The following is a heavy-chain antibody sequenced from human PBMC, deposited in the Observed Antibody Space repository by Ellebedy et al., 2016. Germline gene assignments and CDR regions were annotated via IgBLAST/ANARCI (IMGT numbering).Heavy chain of an antibody. Sequence: SETLSLTXIVSGGSVTSGSYYWSWIRQPPGKELEWIGHIYFSGSINYNPSLKSRVTISLDTSKNQFSLRLSSVTAADTAVYYCARDVTYYYGSETRKAFEYWGQGTLVTVSS. CDR1: GGSVTSGSYY. J-gene: IGHJ4*02. V-gene: IGHV4-61*01. D-gene: IGHD3-10*01. CDR2: IYFSGSI. CDR3: ARDVTYYYGSETRKAFEY.